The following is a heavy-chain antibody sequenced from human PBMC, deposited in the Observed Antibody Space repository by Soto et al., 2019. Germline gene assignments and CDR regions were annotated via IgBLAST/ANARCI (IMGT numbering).Heavy chain of an antibody. CDR3: AKGGAIVAAGTRVYLYNAMDF. D-gene: IGHD1-26*01. Sequence: AASVKVSCKASGYTFTGYYVHWVRQAPGQGLEWMGWINPNSGDTYLAQRFQGRVTMNRDTSIGTAYMELRGLTSDDTAEYYCAKGGAIVAAGTRVYLYNAMDFWGQGTTVTVSS. CDR2: INPNSGDT. V-gene: IGHV1-2*02. J-gene: IGHJ6*02. CDR1: GYTFTGYY.